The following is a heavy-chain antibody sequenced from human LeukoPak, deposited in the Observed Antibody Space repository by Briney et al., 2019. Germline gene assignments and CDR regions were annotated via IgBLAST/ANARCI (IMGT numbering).Heavy chain of an antibody. Sequence: SETLSLTCTVSGYSISSGYYWGWIRQPPGKGLEWIGSNYHSGSTYYNPSLKSRVTISVDTSKNQFSLKLSSVTAADTAVYYCAREGIAAQTDSYMEVWGKGTTVTVSS. CDR3: AREGIAAQTDSYMEV. CDR2: NYHSGST. CDR1: GYSISSGYY. V-gene: IGHV4-38-2*02. J-gene: IGHJ6*03. D-gene: IGHD6-6*01.